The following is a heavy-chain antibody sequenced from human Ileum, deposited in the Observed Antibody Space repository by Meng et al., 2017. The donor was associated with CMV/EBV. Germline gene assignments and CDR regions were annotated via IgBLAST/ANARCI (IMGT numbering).Heavy chain of an antibody. CDR3: ARGSGRGWFDP. Sequence: GESLKISCEASGVTFKNYWMSWVRQAPGKGLEGVANLNQDGGDRNYVDSLKGRFTISRDNAKNSVDLQMNSLRGEDTAVYYCARGSGRGWFDPWGQGTLVTVSS. CDR1: GVTFKNYW. V-gene: IGHV3-7*04. CDR2: LNQDGGDR. J-gene: IGHJ5*02. D-gene: IGHD6-19*01.